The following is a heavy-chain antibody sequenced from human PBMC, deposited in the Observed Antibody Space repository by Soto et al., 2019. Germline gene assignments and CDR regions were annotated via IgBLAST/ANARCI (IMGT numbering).Heavy chain of an antibody. CDR2: ISYDGSNK. J-gene: IGHJ4*02. CDR1: GFTFSSYA. CDR3: ARDDVGGVLRYYDFWSGYLIVY. V-gene: IGHV3-30-3*01. D-gene: IGHD3-3*01. Sequence: GGSLRLSCAASGFTFSSYAMHWVRQAPGKGLEWVAVISYDGSNKYYADSVKGRFTISRDNSKNTLYLQMNSLRAEDTAVYYCARDDVGGVLRYYDFWSGYLIVYWGQGTLVTVSS.